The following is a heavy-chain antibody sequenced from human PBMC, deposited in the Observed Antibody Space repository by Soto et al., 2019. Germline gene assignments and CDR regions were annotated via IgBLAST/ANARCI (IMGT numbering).Heavy chain of an antibody. CDR3: ARFNWYFDS. Sequence: QVQLQESGPGLVKPSETLSLTCTVSGGSISSYYWSWIRQPPGKGLEGIGYIYSRGSNNYNPSLKSRVTVSVDTSKNQVSLKLSSVTAADTAIYYCARFNWYFDSWGRGTLVTVSS. J-gene: IGHJ2*01. CDR1: GGSISSYY. V-gene: IGHV4-59*01. CDR2: IYSRGSN.